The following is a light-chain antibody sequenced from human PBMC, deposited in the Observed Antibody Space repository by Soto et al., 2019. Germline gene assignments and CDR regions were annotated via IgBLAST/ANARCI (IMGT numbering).Light chain of an antibody. V-gene: IGLV2-14*03. CDR2: DVS. J-gene: IGLJ1*01. CDR1: SSDIGHYNY. Sequence: QSALTQPASVSGSPGQSITISCTGTSSDIGHYNYVSWYQQHPGKAPKLMIYDVSNRPSGVSNRFSGSKSGNTASLTISGLQAEDEADYYCSSYTSSNTQVFGTGTKVTVL. CDR3: SSYTSSNTQV.